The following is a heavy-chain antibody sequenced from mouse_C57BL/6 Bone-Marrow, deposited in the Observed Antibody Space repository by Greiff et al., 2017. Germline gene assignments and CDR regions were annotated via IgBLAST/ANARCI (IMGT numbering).Heavy chain of an antibody. CDR2: IHPNSGST. CDR1: GYTFTSYW. J-gene: IGHJ2*01. D-gene: IGHD1-1*01. V-gene: IGHV1-64*01. CDR3: ARLGLTTVVATDY. Sequence: VQLQQPGAELVKPGASVNLSCKASGYTFTSYWMHWVKQRPGQGLEWIGMIHPNSGSTNYNEKFKSKATLTVDNSSSTAYMQLSSLTSEDSAVYYCARLGLTTVVATDYWGQGTTLTVSS.